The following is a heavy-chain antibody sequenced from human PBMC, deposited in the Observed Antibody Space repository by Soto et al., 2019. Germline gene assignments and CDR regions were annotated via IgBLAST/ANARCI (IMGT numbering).Heavy chain of an antibody. CDR2: ILPIFGTA. V-gene: IGHV1-69*01. D-gene: IGHD7-27*01. CDR3: ARDWGTYYYYGIDV. CDR1: GGTFSSYA. Sequence: QVQLVQSGAEVKKPGSSVKVSCKASGGTFSSYAISWVRQAPGQGLEWMGGILPIFGTANYAQKFQGRVTITADESTSTAYMVVSRPRSEDTAVYYCARDWGTYYYYGIDVWGQGTTVTVSS. J-gene: IGHJ6*02.